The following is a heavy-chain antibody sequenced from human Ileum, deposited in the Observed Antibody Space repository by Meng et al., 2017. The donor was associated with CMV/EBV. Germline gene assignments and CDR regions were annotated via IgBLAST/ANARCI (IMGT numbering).Heavy chain of an antibody. CDR1: GFSLTTNVES. D-gene: IGHD6-6*01. CDR3: VHRYSSSSGQVS. Sequence: ITLKQSCPTLVKPTQTLTLTCTFSGFSLTTNVESVGWIRQPPGKALEWLALIHGGGGKQYSPSLQSRLTATRDTSKNQVVLTMTNMDPVDTATYYCVHRYSSSSGQVSWGQGTLVTVSS. V-gene: IGHV2-5*02. CDR2: IHGGGGK. J-gene: IGHJ5*02.